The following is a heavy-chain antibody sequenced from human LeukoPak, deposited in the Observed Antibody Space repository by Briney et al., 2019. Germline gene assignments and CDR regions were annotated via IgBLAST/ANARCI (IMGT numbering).Heavy chain of an antibody. CDR3: ARHGSGSYYSTFDY. V-gene: IGHV1-18*01. CDR1: LYTLTSYG. J-gene: IGHJ4*02. Sequence: GAAVKVSSKPSLYTLTSYGISRVRQAPRQGLEWMGWISAYNDNTNYAQKLQGRVTMTTDTSTSTAYMELRSLRSDDTAVYYCARHGSGSYYSTFDYWGQGTLVTVSS. CDR2: ISAYNDNT. D-gene: IGHD3-10*01.